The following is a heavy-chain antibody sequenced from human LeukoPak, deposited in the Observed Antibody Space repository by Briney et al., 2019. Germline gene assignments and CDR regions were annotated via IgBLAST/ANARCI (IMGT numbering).Heavy chain of an antibody. CDR2: ISSSSSFI. Sequence: PGGSLRLSCAASGFTFSSYSMNWVRQAPGKGLEWVSSISSSSSFISYAADSVKGRFTISRDNAKNSVYLRMSRLRADDTAIYFCAKDWGHAEWFDPWGQGTLVTVSS. CDR1: GFTFSSYS. V-gene: IGHV3-21*01. J-gene: IGHJ5*02. CDR3: AKDWGHAEWFDP. D-gene: IGHD3-16*01.